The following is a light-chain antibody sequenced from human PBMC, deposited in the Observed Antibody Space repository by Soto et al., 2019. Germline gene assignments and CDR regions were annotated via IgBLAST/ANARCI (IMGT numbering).Light chain of an antibody. CDR3: QQRSSGYS. Sequence: EIVLTQSPATLSLSPGERATLSCKASQSISGYLAWYQQKPGQAPRLLVYDASNRPTVVPARFSGSGFGTDFTLTITSIEPEDSAVYYFQQRSSGYSFGPGTKLEIK. CDR1: QSISGY. V-gene: IGKV3-11*01. J-gene: IGKJ2*01. CDR2: DAS.